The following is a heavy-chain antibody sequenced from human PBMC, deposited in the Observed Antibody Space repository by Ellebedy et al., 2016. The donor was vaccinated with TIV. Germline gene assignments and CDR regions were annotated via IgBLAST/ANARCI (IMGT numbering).Heavy chain of an antibody. J-gene: IGHJ5*02. V-gene: IGHV3-7*01. CDR3: AGRASYGDYAVQVNPWFDP. D-gene: IGHD4-17*01. CDR2: IRQEGDEI. Sequence: GESLKISCAASGFNFRSYWMTWVRQAPGKGLEWVAKIRQEGDEIYYVESVKGRFTISRDNAKNSLFLQMNSLRVEDTAVYYGAGRASYGDYAVQVNPWFDPWGQGTLVTVSS. CDR1: GFNFRSYW.